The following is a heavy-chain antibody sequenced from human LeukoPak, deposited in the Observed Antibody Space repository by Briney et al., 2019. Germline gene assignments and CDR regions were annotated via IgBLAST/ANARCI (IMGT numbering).Heavy chain of an antibody. CDR1: GFTLSSYA. D-gene: IGHD5-12*01. CDR2: MTASSVTF. V-gene: IGHV3-48*03. CDR3: ARSLSGYDPLSAF. J-gene: IGHJ4*02. Sequence: PGGSLRLSCEVSGFTLSSYAMTWVRQVPGRGLEWIAYMTASSVTFYYADSVRGRFTISRDNARNSLFLQMNSLTVEDTAVYYCARSLSGYDPLSAFWGQGTLVTVSS.